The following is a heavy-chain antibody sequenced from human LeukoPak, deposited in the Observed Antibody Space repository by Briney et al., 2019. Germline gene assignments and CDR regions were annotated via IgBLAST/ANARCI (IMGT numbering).Heavy chain of an antibody. CDR2: IYHSGST. CDR1: GGSISSYY. Sequence: SETLSLTCTVSGGSISSYYWSWIRQPPGKGLEWIGYIYHSGSTNYNPSLKSRLTISVDTSKNQFSLKLSSVTAVDTAVYYCARGGSTTLVTREFDYWGQGTLVTVSS. V-gene: IGHV4-59*01. D-gene: IGHD4-23*01. J-gene: IGHJ4*02. CDR3: ARGGSTTLVTREFDY.